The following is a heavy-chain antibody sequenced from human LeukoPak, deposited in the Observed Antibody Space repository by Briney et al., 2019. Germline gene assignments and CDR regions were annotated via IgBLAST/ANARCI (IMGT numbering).Heavy chain of an antibody. CDR2: MNPNSGGI. J-gene: IGHJ4*02. CDR1: GYTFTAYY. V-gene: IGHV1-2*02. D-gene: IGHD6-19*01. CDR3: VRQGSNSSGWYPVDD. Sequence: ASVKVSCKTSGYTFTAYYIHWLRQAPGQGLEWMGWMNPNSGGIKYAQTFQGRVTLTRDTSISTAYLELSSLTSDDTAVYFCVRQGSNSSGWYPVDDWGQGTLVTVSS.